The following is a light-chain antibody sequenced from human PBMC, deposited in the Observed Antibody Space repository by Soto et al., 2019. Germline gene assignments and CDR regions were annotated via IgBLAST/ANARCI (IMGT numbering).Light chain of an antibody. CDR1: QSINNW. V-gene: IGKV1-5*03. Sequence: DIQMTQSPSTLSASVGDRVTITCRASQSINNWLAWYQQKPGKAPKLLIYKASSLESGVPSRFGGSGSGTDFTLTIGSLQPEDFATYYCQQTYSIPATFGQGTKVDNK. CDR3: QQTYSIPAT. CDR2: KAS. J-gene: IGKJ1*01.